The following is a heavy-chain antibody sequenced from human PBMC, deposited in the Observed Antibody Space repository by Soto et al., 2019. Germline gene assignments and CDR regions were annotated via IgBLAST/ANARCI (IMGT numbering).Heavy chain of an antibody. CDR3: STDSYINMIVVRLDY. D-gene: IGHD3-22*01. V-gene: IGHV1-46*01. J-gene: IGHJ4*01. CDR2: INPNGGST. Sequence: ASVKVSCKASGYTFTRYYIHWVRQAPGQGLEWMGIINPNGGSTSYTQKFQGRVTMTRDTSTSTVYMELNSLKIEDTAVYFCSTDSYINMIVVRLDYWGHGTLVTVSS. CDR1: GYTFTRYY.